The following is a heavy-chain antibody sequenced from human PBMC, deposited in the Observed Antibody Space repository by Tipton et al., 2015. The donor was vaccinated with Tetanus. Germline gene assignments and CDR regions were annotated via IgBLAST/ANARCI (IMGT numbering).Heavy chain of an antibody. CDR3: ARATSTGPAYNWFDP. CDR1: RGPISSYF. CDR2: ISNGNT. Sequence: LVKPSETLSLTCTVSRGPISSYFWSWIRLPAGKGLEWIGHISNGNTDYASSLKSRPTLSVDTSKNQISLNLRSVTAADAGMYYCARATSTGPAYNWFDPWGQGSLVTVSS. V-gene: IGHV4-4*07. D-gene: IGHD2-8*02. J-gene: IGHJ5*02.